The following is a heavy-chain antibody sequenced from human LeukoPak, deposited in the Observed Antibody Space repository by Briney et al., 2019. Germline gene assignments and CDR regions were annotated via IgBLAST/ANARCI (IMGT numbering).Heavy chain of an antibody. CDR2: ISSSSYI. Sequence: GGSLRLSCAASGFSFSGNWMHWVRQAPGKGLEWVSSISSSSYIYYADSVKGRFTISRDNAKNSLYLQMNSLRAEDTAVYYCARGEYSSSWGRVYWGQGTLVTVSS. CDR1: GFSFSGNW. V-gene: IGHV3-21*01. J-gene: IGHJ4*02. D-gene: IGHD6-13*01. CDR3: ARGEYSSSWGRVY.